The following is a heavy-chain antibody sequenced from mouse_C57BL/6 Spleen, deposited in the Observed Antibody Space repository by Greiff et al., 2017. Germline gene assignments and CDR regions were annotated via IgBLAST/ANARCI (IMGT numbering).Heavy chain of an antibody. CDR2: ISSGSSTI. D-gene: IGHD1-1*01. CDR1: GFTFSDYG. Sequence: DVKLQESGGGLVKPGGSLKLSCAASGFTFSDYGMHWVRQAPEKGLEWVAYISSGSSTIYYADTVKGRFTISRDNAKNTLFLQMTSLRSEDTAMYYCARGLLRGYYAMDYWGQGTSVTVSS. V-gene: IGHV5-17*01. J-gene: IGHJ4*01. CDR3: ARGLLRGYYAMDY.